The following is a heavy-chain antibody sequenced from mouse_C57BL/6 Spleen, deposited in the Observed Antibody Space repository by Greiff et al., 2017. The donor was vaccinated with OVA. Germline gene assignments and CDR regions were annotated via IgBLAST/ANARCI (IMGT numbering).Heavy chain of an antibody. J-gene: IGHJ4*01. CDR2: INPSTGGT. Sequence: EVQRVESGPELVKPGASVKISCKASGYSFTGYYMNWVKQSPEKSLEWIGEINPSTGGTTYNQKFKAKATLTVDKSSSTAYMQLKSLTSEDSAVYYCARSGYYGSSYYAMDYWGQGTSVTVSS. CDR1: GYSFTGYY. D-gene: IGHD1-1*01. V-gene: IGHV1-42*01. CDR3: ARSGYYGSSYYAMDY.